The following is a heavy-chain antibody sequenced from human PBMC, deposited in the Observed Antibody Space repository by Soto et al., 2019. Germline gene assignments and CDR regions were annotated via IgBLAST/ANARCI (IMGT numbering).Heavy chain of an antibody. CDR3: ARDNYDSSGYPRL. D-gene: IGHD3-22*01. CDR2: IYYSGST. CDR1: GGSISSGDYY. J-gene: IGHJ4*02. V-gene: IGHV4-30-4*01. Sequence: SETLSLTCTVSGGSISSGDYYWSWIRQPPGKGLEWIGYIYYSGSTYYNPSLKSRVTISVDTSKNQFSLKLSSVTAADTAVYYCARDNYDSSGYPRLWGQGTLVTVSS.